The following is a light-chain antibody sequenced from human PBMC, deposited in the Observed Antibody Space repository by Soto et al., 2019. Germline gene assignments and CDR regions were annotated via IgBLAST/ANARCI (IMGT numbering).Light chain of an antibody. CDR2: DVT. V-gene: IGLV2-8*01. Sequence: QPVLTQPPSASGSPGQSVAISCSGTSSDVGAYDYVSWYQQHPGKAPKLIIYDVTKRPSGVPDRFSGSKSGNTASLTVSGLQAEDEADYYCSSYAGINNFGVFGGGTKLTVL. CDR1: SSDVGAYDY. CDR3: SSYAGINNFGV. J-gene: IGLJ2*01.